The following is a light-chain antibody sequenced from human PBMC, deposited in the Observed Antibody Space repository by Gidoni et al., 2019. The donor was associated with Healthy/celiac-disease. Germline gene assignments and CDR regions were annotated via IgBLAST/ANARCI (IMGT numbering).Light chain of an antibody. J-gene: IGKJ1*01. CDR3: QQYGSSRT. V-gene: IGKV3-20*01. CDR1: QSVSSSY. CDR2: GAS. Sequence: PGTLSLYPGERATLSCRASQSVSSSYLAWYQQKPGQAPRLLIYGASSRATGIPDRFRGSGSGTDFTLTISRLEPEDCAVYYCQQYGSSRTFGQGTKVEIK.